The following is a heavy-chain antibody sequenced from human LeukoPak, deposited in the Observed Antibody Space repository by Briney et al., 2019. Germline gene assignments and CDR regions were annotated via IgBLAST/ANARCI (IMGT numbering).Heavy chain of an antibody. CDR1: GCSFTSYW. Sequence: GESLKISCKGSGCSFTSYWISWVRQMPGKGLEWMGRIDPSDSYTNYSPSFQGHVTISADKSISTAYLQWSSLKASDTAMYYCARRYRSSWYAADYWGQGTLVTVSS. CDR2: IDPSDSYT. D-gene: IGHD6-13*01. V-gene: IGHV5-10-1*01. CDR3: ARRYRSSWYAADY. J-gene: IGHJ4*02.